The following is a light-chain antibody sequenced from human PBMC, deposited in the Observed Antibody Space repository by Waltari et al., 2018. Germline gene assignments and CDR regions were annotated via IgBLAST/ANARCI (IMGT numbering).Light chain of an antibody. CDR2: AGS. Sequence: EIVMTQSPGTLSVSPGERATPSCRASQRIVTNLAWYQQKPGQAPRLLIYAGSARASDIPARFSGSGSGTEFTLTISSLQSEDFGIYYCQHYNNWPPAFGQGTKVEIK. CDR1: QRIVTN. J-gene: IGKJ1*01. V-gene: IGKV3-15*01. CDR3: QHYNNWPPA.